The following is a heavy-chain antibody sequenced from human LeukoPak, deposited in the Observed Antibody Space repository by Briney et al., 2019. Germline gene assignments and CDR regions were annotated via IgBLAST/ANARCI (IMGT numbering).Heavy chain of an antibody. J-gene: IGHJ4*02. D-gene: IGHD6-13*01. CDR1: GYSFSGYY. CDR2: INPHSGDT. CDR3: ARWDGYSSSPDY. V-gene: IGHV1-2*02. Sequence: GAPVKVSCKASGYSFSGYYMHWVRQAPGQGLEWMGWINPHSGDTGYARKFQGRVTMTRDMSITTIYMELTRLRSDDTAFYYCARWDGYSSSPDYWGQGSLVTVSS.